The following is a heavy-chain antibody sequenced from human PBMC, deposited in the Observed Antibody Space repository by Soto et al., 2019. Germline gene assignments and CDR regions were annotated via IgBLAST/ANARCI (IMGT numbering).Heavy chain of an antibody. Sequence: GGSLRLSCAASGFTFSSYAMSWVRQAPGKGLEWVSAISGSGGSTYYADSVKGRFTFSRDNSKNTLYLQMNSLRAEDTAVYYCAKAPAYSSGWYSEYFQHWGQGTLVTVSS. CDR1: GFTFSSYA. CDR3: AKAPAYSSGWYSEYFQH. CDR2: ISGSGGST. V-gene: IGHV3-23*01. D-gene: IGHD6-19*01. J-gene: IGHJ1*01.